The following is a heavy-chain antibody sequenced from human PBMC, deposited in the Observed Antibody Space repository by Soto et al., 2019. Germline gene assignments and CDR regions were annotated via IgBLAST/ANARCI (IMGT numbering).Heavy chain of an antibody. D-gene: IGHD2-15*01. CDR1: GGSISSGGYY. V-gene: IGHV4-31*03. Sequence: SETLSLTCTVSGGSISSGGYYWSWIRQHPGKGLEWIGYIYYSGSTYYNPSLKSRVTISVDTSKNQFSLKLSSVTAADTAVYYCARVVGVGYACSGGSCWGWFDPWGQGTLVTVSS. CDR3: ARVVGVGYACSGGSCWGWFDP. J-gene: IGHJ5*02. CDR2: IYYSGST.